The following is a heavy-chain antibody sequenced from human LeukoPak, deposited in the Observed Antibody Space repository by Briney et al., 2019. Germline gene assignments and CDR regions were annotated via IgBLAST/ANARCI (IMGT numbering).Heavy chain of an antibody. J-gene: IGHJ4*02. CDR1: GFTFDDYA. Sequence: PGESLRLSCAASGFTFDDYAMHWVRQAPGKGLEWVSGISWNSGSIGYADSVKGRFTISRDNAKNSLYLQMNSLRVEDAAVYYCARDTVFDYWGQGTLVTVSS. V-gene: IGHV3-9*01. CDR2: ISWNSGSI. CDR3: ARDTVFDY.